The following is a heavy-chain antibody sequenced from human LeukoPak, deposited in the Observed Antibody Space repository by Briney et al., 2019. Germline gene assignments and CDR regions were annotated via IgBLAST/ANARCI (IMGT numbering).Heavy chain of an antibody. CDR2: FDPEDGET. Sequence: ASVKVSCKVSGYTLTELSMHWVRQAPGKGLEWMGGFDPEDGETIYAQKFQGRVTMTEDTSTDTAYMELSSLRSEDTAVYYCATQLHYYGSGSYRDYWGQGTLVTVSS. D-gene: IGHD3-10*01. CDR3: ATQLHYYGSGSYRDY. V-gene: IGHV1-24*01. J-gene: IGHJ4*02. CDR1: GYTLTELS.